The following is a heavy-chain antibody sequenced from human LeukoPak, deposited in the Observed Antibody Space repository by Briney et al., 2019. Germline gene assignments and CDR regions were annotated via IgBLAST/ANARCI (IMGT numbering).Heavy chain of an antibody. D-gene: IGHD6-13*01. CDR3: ATGGIAAAGRYYYYGMDV. CDR2: IYYSGST. J-gene: IGHJ6*02. V-gene: IGHV4-59*08. Sequence: SETLSLTCTVSGGSISSYYWSWIRQPPGKGLEWIGYIYYSGSTNYNPSLKSRVTISVDTSKNQFSLKLSSVTAADTAVYYCATGGIAAAGRYYYYGMDVWGQGTTVTVSS. CDR1: GGSISSYY.